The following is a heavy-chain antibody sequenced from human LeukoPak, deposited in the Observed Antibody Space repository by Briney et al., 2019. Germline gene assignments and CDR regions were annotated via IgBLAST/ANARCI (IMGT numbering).Heavy chain of an antibody. Sequence: PGRSLRLSCAASGFTFSSYGMHWVRQAPGKGLEWVAVMSYDGSNKYYADSVKGRFTISRDNSKNTLYLQMNSLRAEDTAVYYCAKEGDAFDIWGQGTMVTVSS. CDR3: AKEGDAFDI. V-gene: IGHV3-30*18. J-gene: IGHJ3*02. CDR1: GFTFSSYG. CDR2: MSYDGSNK.